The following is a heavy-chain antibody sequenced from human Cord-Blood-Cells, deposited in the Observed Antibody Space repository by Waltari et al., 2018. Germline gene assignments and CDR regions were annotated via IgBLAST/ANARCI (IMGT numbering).Heavy chain of an antibody. CDR1: GGTFSSYA. CDR3: AKRGQRRGGSYYFDY. D-gene: IGHD1-26*01. J-gene: IGHJ4*02. V-gene: IGHV1-69*09. Sequence: QVQLVQSGAEVKKPGSSVKVSCKASGGTFSSYAISWVRQAPGQGLEWMGRIIPILGIANYAQKFQGRVTITADKSTSTAYMERSSLRSEDTAVYYCAKRGQRRGGSYYFDYWGQGTLVTVSS. CDR2: IIPILGIA.